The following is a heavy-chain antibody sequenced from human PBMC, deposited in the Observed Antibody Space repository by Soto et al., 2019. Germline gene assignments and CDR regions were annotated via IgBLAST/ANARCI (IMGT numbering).Heavy chain of an antibody. V-gene: IGHV4-39*01. CDR2: IYYSGST. D-gene: IGHD6-19*01. Sequence: SETLSLTCTVSGGSISSGGYYWSWIRQPPGKGLEWIGSIYYSGSTYYNPSLKSRVTISVDTSKNQFSLKLSSVTAADTAVYYCAGGAIAVAGTYFDYWGQGTLVTVSS. CDR1: GGSISSGGYY. J-gene: IGHJ4*02. CDR3: AGGAIAVAGTYFDY.